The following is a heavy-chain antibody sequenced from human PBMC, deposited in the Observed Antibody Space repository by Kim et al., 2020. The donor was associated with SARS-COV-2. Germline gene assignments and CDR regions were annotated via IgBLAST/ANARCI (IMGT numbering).Heavy chain of an antibody. V-gene: IGHV1-2*02. Sequence: YAQNFQCRVTMTRDTSISTAYMELSRLRSDDTAVYYCARETPLYNWNYDYWGQGTLVTVSS. CDR3: ARETPLYNWNYDY. J-gene: IGHJ4*02. D-gene: IGHD1-7*01.